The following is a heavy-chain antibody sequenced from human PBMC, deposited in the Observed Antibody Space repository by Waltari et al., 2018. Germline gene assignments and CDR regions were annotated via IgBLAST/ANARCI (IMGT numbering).Heavy chain of an antibody. V-gene: IGHV4-39*01. D-gene: IGHD2-8*01. J-gene: IGHJ2*01. CDR2: ISYSGST. Sequence: QLQLQESGPGLVKPSETLSLTCTVSGGSISSSSYYWGWIRQPPGKGLEWIGSISYSGSTYYNPSLKSRVTLSVDTSKNQFSLKLSSVTAADTAVYYCARHPAMTIMLWYFDLWGRGTLVTVSS. CDR1: GGSISSSSYY. CDR3: ARHPAMTIMLWYFDL.